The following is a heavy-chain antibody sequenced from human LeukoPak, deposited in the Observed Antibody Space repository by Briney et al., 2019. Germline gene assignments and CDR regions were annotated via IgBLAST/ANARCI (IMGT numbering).Heavy chain of an antibody. J-gene: IGHJ4*02. CDR3: ARALSPYYDSSGLVDY. V-gene: IGHV4-31*03. CDR2: IYYRGST. Sequence: SQTLSLTCTVSGGSISSGGYYWSWIRQHPGKGLEWIGYIYYRGSTYYNPSLKSRVTISVDTSKNQFSLKLSSVTAADTAVYYCARALSPYYDSSGLVDYWGQGTLVTVSS. D-gene: IGHD3-22*01. CDR1: GGSISSGGYY.